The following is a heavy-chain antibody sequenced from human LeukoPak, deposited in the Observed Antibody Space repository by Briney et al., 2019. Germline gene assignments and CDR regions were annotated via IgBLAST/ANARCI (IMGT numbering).Heavy chain of an antibody. J-gene: IGHJ4*02. D-gene: IGHD3-10*02. Sequence: PGGSLRLSCAASGFTLSNSWMHWVRQAPGKGLVWVSRIDPDGNTDYADSVKGRFTISRDNARNTLYLQMNSLRADDTAVYRCARDVRGPHDFWGQGTLVTVSS. CDR2: IDPDGNT. CDR1: GFTLSNSW. V-gene: IGHV3-74*01. CDR3: ARDVRGPHDF.